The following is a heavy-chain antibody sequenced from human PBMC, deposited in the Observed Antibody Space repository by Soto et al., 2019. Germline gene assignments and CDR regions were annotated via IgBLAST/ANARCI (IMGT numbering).Heavy chain of an antibody. D-gene: IGHD3-10*01. V-gene: IGHV4-39*01. J-gene: IGHJ5*02. CDR1: SGSISSNSHF. CDR3: ATYTGPYYYGSGSYTNWFDP. Sequence: PSETLSLTCTVSSGSISSNSHFWAWIRQPPGKGLEWIGNIYYSGDPYYNPSLKSRVTISVDTSKNQFSLKLSSVTAADTAVYYCATYTGPYYYGSGSYTNWFDPWGQGTLVTVSS. CDR2: IYYSGDP.